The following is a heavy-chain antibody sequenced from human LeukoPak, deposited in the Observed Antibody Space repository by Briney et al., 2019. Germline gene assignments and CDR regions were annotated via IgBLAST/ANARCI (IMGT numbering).Heavy chain of an antibody. CDR3: ARELKVVVVPAAIPGY. CDR1: GYTFTGYY. CDR2: INPNSGGT. D-gene: IGHD2-2*01. V-gene: IGHV1-2*02. J-gene: IGHJ4*02. Sequence: GASVEVSCKASGYTFTGYYMHWVRQAPGQGLEWMGWINPNSGGTNYAQKFQGRVTMTRDTSISTAYMELSRLRSDDTAVYYCARELKVVVVPAAIPGYWGQGTLVTVSS.